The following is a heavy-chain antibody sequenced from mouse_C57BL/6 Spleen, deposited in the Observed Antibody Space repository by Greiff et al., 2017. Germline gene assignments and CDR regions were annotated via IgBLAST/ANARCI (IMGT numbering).Heavy chain of an antibody. CDR1: GYAFSSSW. J-gene: IGHJ2*01. V-gene: IGHV1-82*01. CDR2: IYPGDGDT. Sequence: VQLQQSGPELVKPGASVKISCKASGYAFSSSWMNWVKQRPGKGLEWIGRIYPGDGDTNYNGKFKGKATLTADKSSSTAYMQLSSLTSEDSAVYYCAREGDPYWGQGTTLTVSS. CDR3: AREGDPY.